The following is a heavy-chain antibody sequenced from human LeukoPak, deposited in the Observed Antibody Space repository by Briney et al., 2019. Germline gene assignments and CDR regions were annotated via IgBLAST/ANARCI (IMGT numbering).Heavy chain of an antibody. CDR3: AKEGELLPLAI. J-gene: IGHJ3*02. CDR1: GFTFSSYS. Sequence: GGSLRLSCAASGFTFSSYSMNWVRQAPGKGLEWVSSISSSSSYIYYADSVKGRFTISRDNAKNSLYLQMNSLRAEDTAVYYCAKEGELLPLAIWGQGTMVTVSS. D-gene: IGHD3-10*01. V-gene: IGHV3-21*04. CDR2: ISSSSSYI.